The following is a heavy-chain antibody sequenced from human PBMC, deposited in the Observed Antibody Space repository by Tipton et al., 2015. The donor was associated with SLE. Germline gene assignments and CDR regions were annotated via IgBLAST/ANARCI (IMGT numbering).Heavy chain of an antibody. J-gene: IGHJ2*01. V-gene: IGHV3-23*01. CDR3: AKVLECSSSGETFWYFDL. CDR1: GFTFSSCA. Sequence: SLRLSCVASGFTFSSCAMSWVRQAPGKGLEWVSGISGSGDRTYYTDSVKGRFTVSRDKSNNTLYLQINSLRPEDTALYYCAKVLECSSSGETFWYFDLWGRGTLVTVSS. CDR2: ISGSGDRT. D-gene: IGHD2-2*01.